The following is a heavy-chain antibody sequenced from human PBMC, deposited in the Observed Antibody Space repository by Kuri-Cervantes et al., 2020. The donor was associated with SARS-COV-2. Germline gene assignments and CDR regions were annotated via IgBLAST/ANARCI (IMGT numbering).Heavy chain of an antibody. CDR2: IYTSGNT. V-gene: IGHV4-4*07. CDR1: GGSMNNYF. J-gene: IGHJ5*02. D-gene: IGHD3-10*01. CDR3: ARDYHYGSAIPSGWFDP. Sequence: SETLSLTCTVSGGSMNNYFWNWIRQPAGKGLEWIGRIYTSGNTNCNPSLKSRVTISIDAPKNQVSLTLRSVTAADTAVYYCARDYHYGSAIPSGWFDPWGQGTLVTVSS.